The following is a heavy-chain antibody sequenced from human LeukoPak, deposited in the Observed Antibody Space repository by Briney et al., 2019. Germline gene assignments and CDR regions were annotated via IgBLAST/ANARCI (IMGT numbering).Heavy chain of an antibody. CDR1: GCTFSSYW. V-gene: IGHV3-7*01. Sequence: GGSLRLSCAASGCTFSSYWMSWVRQAPGKGREGVANIKQDGGEKYYVASVKGRFTISIDNAKNSLYLQMNSLRAEDTAVYYCARDRSYDFWSGYTFDYWGQGTLVTVSS. D-gene: IGHD3-3*01. CDR2: IKQDGGEK. J-gene: IGHJ4*02. CDR3: ARDRSYDFWSGYTFDY.